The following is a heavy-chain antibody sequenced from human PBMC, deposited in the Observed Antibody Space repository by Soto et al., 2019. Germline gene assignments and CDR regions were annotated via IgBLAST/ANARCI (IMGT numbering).Heavy chain of an antibody. CDR3: ARATYSDYVYYYYGLDV. J-gene: IGHJ6*02. D-gene: IGHD4-17*01. CDR1: GGSFSAYY. CDR2: VTHSGST. Sequence: SETLSLTCAVYGGSFSAYYWTWIRQPPGKGLEWIGEVTHSGSTNYNPSLKSRITISVDTSKNQFSLKLSSVTAADTAVYFCARATYSDYVYYYYGLDVWDQGATVTVSS. V-gene: IGHV4-34*01.